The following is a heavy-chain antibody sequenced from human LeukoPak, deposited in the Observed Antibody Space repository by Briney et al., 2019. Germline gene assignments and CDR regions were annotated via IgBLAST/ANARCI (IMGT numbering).Heavy chain of an antibody. CDR1: GYTFTSYD. J-gene: IGHJ5*02. D-gene: IGHD3-10*01. Sequence: ASVKVSCKASGYTFTSYDINWVRQATGQGLEWMGWMNPNSGNTGYAQKFQGRVTMTRNTSISTAYMELSSLRSEDTAVYYCARGPARSQGSYYKINWFDPWGQGTLVTVSS. CDR3: ARGPARSQGSYYKINWFDP. V-gene: IGHV1-8*01. CDR2: MNPNSGNT.